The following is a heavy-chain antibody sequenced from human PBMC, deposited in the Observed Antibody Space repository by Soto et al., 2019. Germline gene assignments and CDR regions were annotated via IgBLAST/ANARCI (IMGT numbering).Heavy chain of an antibody. Sequence: GASVKVSCKASGYTFTSYGISWVRQAPGQGLEWMGWISSFNENTNYAQNVQGRVTLTTDKSSSTTYLELRGLRSDDTAVYYCARGPRCCSTTTCFSGITWFDSWGQGTLVTVSS. CDR2: ISSFNENT. D-gene: IGHD2-2*01. J-gene: IGHJ5*01. CDR3: ARGPRCCSTTTCFSGITWFDS. V-gene: IGHV1-18*04. CDR1: GYTFTSYG.